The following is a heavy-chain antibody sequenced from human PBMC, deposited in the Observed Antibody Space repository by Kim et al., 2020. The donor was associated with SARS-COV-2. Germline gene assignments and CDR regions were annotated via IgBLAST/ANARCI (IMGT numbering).Heavy chain of an antibody. CDR2: ISYDGSNI. CDR1: GFTFSSYA. J-gene: IGHJ5*02. CDR3: ARAHSGSYYDWFDP. V-gene: IGHV3-30*04. D-gene: IGHD1-26*01. Sequence: GGSLRLSCAASGFTFSSYAMHWVRQAPGKGLEWVAVISYDGSNIYYADSVKGRFTISRDNSKNTLYLQMNSLRAEDTAVYYCARAHSGSYYDWFDPWVQGTLVTVSS.